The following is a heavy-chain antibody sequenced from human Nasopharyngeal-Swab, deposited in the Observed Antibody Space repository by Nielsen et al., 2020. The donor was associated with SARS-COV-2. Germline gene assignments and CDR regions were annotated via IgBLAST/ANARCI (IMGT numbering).Heavy chain of an antibody. J-gene: IGHJ4*02. D-gene: IGHD2-21*01. V-gene: IGHV4-39*07. CDR1: GASISSSGYY. Sequence: SETLSLTCSVSGASISSSGYYWGWIRQPPGKGLEWIASIYHSGNTYYNPSLKSRVTISVDTSKNQFSLKLNSVTAADTALYFCVHLWLPGFWGQGTLVTVSS. CDR3: VHLWLPGF. CDR2: IYHSGNT.